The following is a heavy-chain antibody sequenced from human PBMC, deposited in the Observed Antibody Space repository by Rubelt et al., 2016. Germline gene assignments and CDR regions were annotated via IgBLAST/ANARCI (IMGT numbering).Heavy chain of an antibody. Sequence: EVQLVQSGTEVKKPGESLTISCKGSGYSFTSHWITWVRQVPGKGLEWMGRIDPSDSYTNYSPSFQGHVTFSTDKSTTTAYLQWGNWKASDTAMDDCAGGRTVTTLDYWGQGTLVTVSS. V-gene: IGHV5-10-1*03. J-gene: IGHJ4*02. CDR3: AGGRTVTTLDY. CDR2: IDPSDSYT. D-gene: IGHD4-17*01. CDR1: GYSFTSHW.